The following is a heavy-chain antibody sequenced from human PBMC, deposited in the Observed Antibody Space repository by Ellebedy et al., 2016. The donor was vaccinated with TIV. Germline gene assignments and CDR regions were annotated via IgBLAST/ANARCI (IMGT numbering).Heavy chain of an antibody. J-gene: IGHJ4*02. D-gene: IGHD3-22*01. CDR3: TSSYRYYYDNKGPWG. CDR2: LKSTTDGGTT. Sequence: PGGSLRLSCAASGFTFSNAWMSWVRQAPAKGLEWVGRLKSTTDGGTTDYSAPVKGRVTISRDDSKNTLYLQMNSLKTEDTAVYYCTSSYRYYYDNKGPWGWGQGTLVTVSS. V-gene: IGHV3-15*01. CDR1: GFTFSNAW.